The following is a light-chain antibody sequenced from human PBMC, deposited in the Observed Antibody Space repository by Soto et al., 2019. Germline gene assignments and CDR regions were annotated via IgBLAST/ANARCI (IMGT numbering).Light chain of an antibody. CDR2: GAS. J-gene: IGKJ1*01. V-gene: IGKV3-15*01. CDR3: LHYNDWPRWT. Sequence: EIVMTQSPATLSVSPGERATLSCRASQSVSNNLAWYQQQPGQAPRLLIYGASTTASGIPARFSASGSGTEFTLTIISLQSEDFAVYYCLHYNDWPRWTFGQGTKVEV. CDR1: QSVSNN.